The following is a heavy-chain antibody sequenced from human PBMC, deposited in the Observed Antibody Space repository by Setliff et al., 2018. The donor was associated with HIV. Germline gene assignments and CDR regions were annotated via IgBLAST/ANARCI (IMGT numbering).Heavy chain of an antibody. Sequence: PGGSLRLSCAASGFTFSSYSMNWVRQAPGKGLEWVSYISSSSSTIYYADSVKGRFTISRDNAKNSLYLQMNSLRAEDTAVYYCARGSRDSGYRYWGQGTLVTVSS. CDR2: ISSSSSTI. CDR3: ARGSRDSGYRY. V-gene: IGHV3-48*01. CDR1: GFTFSSYS. J-gene: IGHJ4*02. D-gene: IGHD3-22*01.